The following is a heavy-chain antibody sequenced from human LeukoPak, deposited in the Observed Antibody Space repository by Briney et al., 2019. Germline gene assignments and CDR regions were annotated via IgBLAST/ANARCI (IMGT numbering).Heavy chain of an antibody. V-gene: IGHV3-30*02. CDR1: GFTFSSYG. D-gene: IGHD3-16*01. J-gene: IGHJ4*02. CDR2: IRYDGSNK. Sequence: PGGSLRLSCAASGFTFSSYGMHWVRQAPGKGLEWVAFIRYDGSNKYYADSVKGRFTISRDNSKSTVYLQMNSLRTEDTAVYYCTTGGIMIRAFDYWGQGSLVTVSS. CDR3: TTGGIMIRAFDY.